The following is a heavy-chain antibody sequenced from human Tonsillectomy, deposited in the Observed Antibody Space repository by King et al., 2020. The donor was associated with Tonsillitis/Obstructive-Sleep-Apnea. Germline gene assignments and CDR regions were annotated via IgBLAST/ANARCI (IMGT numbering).Heavy chain of an antibody. J-gene: IGHJ6*02. V-gene: IGHV4-4*07. CDR2: IYTSGNT. CDR3: ARDREYSSGGYYYYGMDV. Sequence: QLQESGPGLVKPSETLSLTCTVSGGSISSYYWSWIRQPAGKGLEWIGRIYTSGNTYYNPSLKSRVTMSVDRSKNQFSLKLSSVTAADTAVYYCARDREYSSGGYYYYGMDVWGQGTTVTVSS. CDR1: GGSISSYY. D-gene: IGHD6-19*01.